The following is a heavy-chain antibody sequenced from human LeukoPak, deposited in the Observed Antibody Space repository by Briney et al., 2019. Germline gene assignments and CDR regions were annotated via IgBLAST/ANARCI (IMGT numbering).Heavy chain of an antibody. CDR1: GFTFSSYA. V-gene: IGHV3-23*01. CDR2: ISGSGGST. J-gene: IGHJ4*02. CDR3: AKDKDRWLTRYYFDY. Sequence: GSLRLSCAASGFTFSSYAMSWVRQAPGKGLEWVSAISGSGGSTYYADSVKGRFTISRDNSKNTLYLQMNSLRAEDTAVYYCAKDKDRWLTRYYFDYWGQGTLVTVSS. D-gene: IGHD5-24*01.